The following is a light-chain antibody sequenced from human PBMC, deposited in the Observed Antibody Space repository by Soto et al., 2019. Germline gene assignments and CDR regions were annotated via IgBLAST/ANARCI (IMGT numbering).Light chain of an antibody. V-gene: IGLV2-14*01. J-gene: IGLJ1*01. CDR3: SSYTSRKTEV. CDR2: DVS. CDR1: SSDVGGYNY. Sequence: QSVLTHPASVSGSPGQSITIFCTGTSSDVGGYNYVSWYQQHPGKAPKLMIYDVSNRPSGVSNRFSGSKSGSTASLTISGLQAEDEADYYCSSYTSRKTEVFVTGTKVTVL.